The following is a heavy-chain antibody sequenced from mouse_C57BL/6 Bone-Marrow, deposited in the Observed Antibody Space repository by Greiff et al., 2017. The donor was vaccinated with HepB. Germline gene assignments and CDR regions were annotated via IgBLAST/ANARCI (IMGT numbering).Heavy chain of an antibody. J-gene: IGHJ3*01. V-gene: IGHV1-64*01. CDR3: ARGQLRLRFAY. Sequence: QVHVKQPGAELVKPGASVKLSCKASGYTFTSYWMHWVKQRPGQGLEWIGMIHPNSGSTNYNEKFKSKATLTVDKSSSTAYMQLSSLTSEDSAVYYCARGQLRLRFAYWGQGTLVTVSA. CDR2: IHPNSGST. CDR1: GYTFTSYW. D-gene: IGHD3-2*02.